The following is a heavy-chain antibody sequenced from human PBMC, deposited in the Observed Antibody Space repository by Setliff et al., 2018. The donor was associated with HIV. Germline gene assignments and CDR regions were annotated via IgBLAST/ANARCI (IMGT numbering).Heavy chain of an antibody. V-gene: IGHV4-31*03. CDR2: IYHSGGT. J-gene: IGHJ2*01. CDR1: SSSIRSGGYY. CDR3: ARGTPDHEVWYFDL. Sequence: PSETLSLTCTVSSSSIRSGGYYWNWIRQHPGKGLEWIGYIYHSGGTYYNPSLKSRVTISVDTSKNQFSLKLSSVTAADTAIYYCARGTPDHEVWYFDLWGRGTLVTVSS.